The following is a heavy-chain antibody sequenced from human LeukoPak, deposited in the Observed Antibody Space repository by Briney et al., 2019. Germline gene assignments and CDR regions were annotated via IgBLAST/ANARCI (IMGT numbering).Heavy chain of an antibody. J-gene: IGHJ4*02. D-gene: IGHD6-13*01. Sequence: GGSLRLSCEASGFTFKNAWMIWVRQAPGKGLEWVSAISGSGDTYYADSVKGRFTISRDNSKNTLYLQMNSLRAEDTAVYYCATTGYSSRNYWGQGTLVTVSS. CDR3: ATTGYSSRNY. CDR1: GFTFKNAW. CDR2: ISGSGDT. V-gene: IGHV3-23*01.